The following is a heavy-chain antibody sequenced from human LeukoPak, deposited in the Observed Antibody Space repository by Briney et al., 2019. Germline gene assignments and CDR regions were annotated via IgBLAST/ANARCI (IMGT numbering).Heavy chain of an antibody. CDR1: GGSISSGGYY. J-gene: IGHJ4*02. D-gene: IGHD3-16*01. CDR2: IYYSGST. Sequence: SQTLSLACTVPGGSISSGGYYWSWIRQHPGKGLEWIGYIYYSGSTYYNPSLKSRVTISVDTSKNQFSLKLSSVTAADTAVYYCASSPLGVSEEDYWGQGTLVTVSS. CDR3: ASSPLGVSEEDY. V-gene: IGHV4-31*03.